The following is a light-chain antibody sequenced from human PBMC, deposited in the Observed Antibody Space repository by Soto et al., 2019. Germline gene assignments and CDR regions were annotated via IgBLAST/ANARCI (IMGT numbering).Light chain of an antibody. CDR2: DAS. CDR1: QTVRNNY. CDR3: QQRSNWLT. J-gene: IGKJ5*01. Sequence: EFVLTQSPGTLSLSPGERATLSCRASQTVRNNYLAWYQQKPGQAPRLLIYDASSRATGIPDRFSGGGSGTDFTLTISRLEPEDFAVYYCQQRSNWLTFGQGTRRENK. V-gene: IGKV3D-20*02.